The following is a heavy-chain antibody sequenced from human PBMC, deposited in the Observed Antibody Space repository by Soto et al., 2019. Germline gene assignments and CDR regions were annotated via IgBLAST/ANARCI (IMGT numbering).Heavy chain of an antibody. CDR3: ATSLI. Sequence: EVQLVESGGGLVQPGGSLRLSCAASGCTFRTYWMNWVRQAPGKGLEWVANIKGDGSEKYYVDPVKGRFTISRDNARNSLYLQMNSLRAEDTAVYYCATSLIRGQGALVTVSS. J-gene: IGHJ4*02. V-gene: IGHV3-7*01. CDR1: GCTFRTYW. CDR2: IKGDGSEK. D-gene: IGHD6-6*01.